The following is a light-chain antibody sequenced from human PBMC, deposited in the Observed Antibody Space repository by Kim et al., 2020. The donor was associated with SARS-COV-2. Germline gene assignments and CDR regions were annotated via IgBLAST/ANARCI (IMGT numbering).Light chain of an antibody. V-gene: IGLV2-18*02. CDR2: EVS. Sequence: QSALTQPPSVSGSPGQSVTISCTGTSSDVGSYNRVPWYQQPPGTAPKLMIHEVSNRPSGVPDRFSGSKSGNTASLTISGLQAEDEADYYCSSYTSSSTPYVFGTGTKVTVL. CDR3: SSYTSSSTPYV. J-gene: IGLJ1*01. CDR1: SSDVGSYNR.